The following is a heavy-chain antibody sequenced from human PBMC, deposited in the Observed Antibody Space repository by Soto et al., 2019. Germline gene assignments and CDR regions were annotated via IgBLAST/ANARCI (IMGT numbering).Heavy chain of an antibody. Sequence: GGSLRLSCAASGFTFSSYAMSWVRQAPGKGLEWVSAIRGSGGSTYYADSVKGRFTISRDNSKKTLYLQMNSLRDEDTAVYYCAKVVYCSSTSCYAFDIWGQGTMVTVSS. J-gene: IGHJ3*02. V-gene: IGHV3-23*01. CDR1: GFTFSSYA. D-gene: IGHD2-2*01. CDR2: IRGSGGST. CDR3: AKVVYCSSTSCYAFDI.